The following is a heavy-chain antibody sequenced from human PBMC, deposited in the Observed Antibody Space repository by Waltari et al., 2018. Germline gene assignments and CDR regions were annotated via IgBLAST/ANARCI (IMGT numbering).Heavy chain of an antibody. Sequence: QVQLQESGPGLVKPSETLSLTCAVSGYSISSGYYWGWIRQPPGKGLEWIGSIYHSGSTYAHPSRKSRVTISVDTSKNQFSLKLSSVTAADTAVYYCATYDYGDYEPPWGQGTLVTVSS. CDR3: ATYDYGDYEPP. D-gene: IGHD4-17*01. V-gene: IGHV4-38-2*01. J-gene: IGHJ5*02. CDR2: IYHSGST. CDR1: GYSISSGYY.